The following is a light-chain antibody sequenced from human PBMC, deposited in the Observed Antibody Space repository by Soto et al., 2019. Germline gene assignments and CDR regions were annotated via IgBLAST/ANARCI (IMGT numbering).Light chain of an antibody. V-gene: IGKV3-15*01. CDR3: QSYTDWLFT. Sequence: EIVLTQSPATLSVSPGERVTLSCSSSESLSTYLACYQQKPGHAPRLLIYGASTKSTGIPARFSSSGSATDFDSNISSLQSAAVAVYYCQSYTDWLFTFGQGAKLEI. CDR1: ESLSTY. CDR2: GAS. J-gene: IGKJ2*01.